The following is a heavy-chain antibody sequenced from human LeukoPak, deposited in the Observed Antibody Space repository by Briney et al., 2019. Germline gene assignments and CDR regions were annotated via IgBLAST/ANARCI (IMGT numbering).Heavy chain of an antibody. CDR3: ARDPGDAFDI. CDR2: IYYSGST. CDR1: GGSISRYY. J-gene: IGHJ3*02. V-gene: IGHV4-59*01. D-gene: IGHD3-10*01. Sequence: PSETLSLTCPVSGGSISRYYWSWLRQPPGKGLEWIGYIYYSGSTNYNPSLKSRVTISVDTSKNQFSRKLSSVTAADTAVYYCARDPGDAFDIWGQGTMVTVSS.